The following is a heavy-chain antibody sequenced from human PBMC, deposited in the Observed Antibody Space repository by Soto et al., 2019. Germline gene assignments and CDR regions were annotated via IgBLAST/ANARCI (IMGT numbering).Heavy chain of an antibody. Sequence: EVRLLESGGGLVQPGGSLRLSCAASGFNFSTFTMIWVRQAPGKGLEWVSGISATTGNTYYADSVKGRFTISRDNFENTLFLQMNNLRAEDTALYYCAIESDGGYWGQVTLVTVSS. CDR3: AIESDGGY. CDR1: GFNFSTFT. CDR2: ISATTGNT. J-gene: IGHJ4*02. V-gene: IGHV3-23*01. D-gene: IGHD2-21*01.